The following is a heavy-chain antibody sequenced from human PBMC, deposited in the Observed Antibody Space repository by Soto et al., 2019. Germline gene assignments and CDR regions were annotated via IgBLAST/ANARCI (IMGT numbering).Heavy chain of an antibody. V-gene: IGHV3-9*01. J-gene: IGHJ6*02. CDR3: AKDHYGSAIYCMDV. CDR1: GFTFDDYA. Sequence: DVQLVESGGGLVQPGRSLRLSCAASGFTFDDYAMHWVRQTPGKGLEWVSGITWNSGTIGYADSVKGRFTISRDNGKNSLYLQMNSLRPEDTALYYCAKDHYGSAIYCMDVWGQGTTVTVSS. D-gene: IGHD3-10*01. CDR2: ITWNSGTI.